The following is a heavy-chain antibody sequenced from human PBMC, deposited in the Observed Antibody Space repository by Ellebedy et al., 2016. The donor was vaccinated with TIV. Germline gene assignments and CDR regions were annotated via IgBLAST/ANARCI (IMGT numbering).Heavy chain of an antibody. CDR2: MNHKSGNT. J-gene: IGHJ4*02. Sequence: AASVKVSCKASEDTFSNYEINWVRQAFGQGLEWMGWMNHKSGNTGYAQEFQGRLTMTRNTSISTAYMELSSLKSEDTALYYCATQGATGFDYWGQGSLVTVSS. CDR1: EDTFSNYE. CDR3: ATQGATGFDY. D-gene: IGHD1-26*01. V-gene: IGHV1-8*01.